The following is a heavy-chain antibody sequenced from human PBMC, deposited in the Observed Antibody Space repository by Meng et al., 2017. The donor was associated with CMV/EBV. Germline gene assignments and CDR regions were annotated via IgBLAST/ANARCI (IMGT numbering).Heavy chain of an antibody. V-gene: IGHV4-34*01. J-gene: IGHJ5*02. Sequence: QVQQKQWGEGLLKPSETLCLTCAVYGGSFSGYNWSWIRQPPGKGLEWIGEINHSGSTNFTPSLTSRVTLSVDTSTTPFSLTLCSVTAAAPALYYCARGGNWFDPWGQGTLVTVSS. CDR2: INHSGST. CDR3: ARGGNWFDP. CDR1: GGSFSGYN.